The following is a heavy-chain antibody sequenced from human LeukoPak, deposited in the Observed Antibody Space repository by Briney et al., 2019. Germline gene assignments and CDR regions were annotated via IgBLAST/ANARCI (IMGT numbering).Heavy chain of an antibody. J-gene: IGHJ3*02. CDR1: GFTFDDYG. D-gene: IGHD2-2*01. CDR3: ARGLPRLGYCSSTSCYIPESNDAFDI. V-gene: IGHV3-20*01. CDR2: INWNGGST. Sequence: GGSLRLSCAASGFTFDDYGMSWVRHAPGKGLEGVSGINWNGGSTVYADSVKGRFTISRDNAKNSLYLQMNSLRAEDTALYHCARGLPRLGYCSSTSCYIPESNDAFDIWGQGTMVTVSS.